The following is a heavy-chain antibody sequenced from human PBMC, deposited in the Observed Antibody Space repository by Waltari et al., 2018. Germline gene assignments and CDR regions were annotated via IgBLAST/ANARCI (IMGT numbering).Heavy chain of an antibody. Sequence: EVQLVQSGAEVKKPGESLKISCKGSGYRFSSYRLGWVRQMSGKGLEWMGVIYPGDSDTRYSQSFQGQVTISADKSINTAYLQWSSLKASDTAMYYCARRSDYYDFDYWGQGTLITVSS. CDR3: ARRSDYYDFDY. CDR2: IYPGDSDT. J-gene: IGHJ4*02. D-gene: IGHD2-21*02. V-gene: IGHV5-51*01. CDR1: GYRFSSYR.